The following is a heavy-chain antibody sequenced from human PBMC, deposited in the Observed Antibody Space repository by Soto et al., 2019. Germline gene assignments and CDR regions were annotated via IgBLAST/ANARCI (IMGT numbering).Heavy chain of an antibody. Sequence: GSLRLSCAASGFTFSGYEMNWVRQAPGKGLEWVSYISSGGISIYYADSVKGRFTISRDNAKNSLYLQMSSLRAEDTAVYYCARDLLNFWAVFDYWGQGTLVTVSS. CDR2: ISSGGISI. V-gene: IGHV3-48*03. CDR3: ARDLLNFWAVFDY. J-gene: IGHJ4*02. D-gene: IGHD7-27*01. CDR1: GFTFSGYE.